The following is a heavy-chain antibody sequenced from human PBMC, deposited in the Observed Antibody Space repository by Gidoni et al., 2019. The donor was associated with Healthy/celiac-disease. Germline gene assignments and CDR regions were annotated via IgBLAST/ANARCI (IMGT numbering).Heavy chain of an antibody. CDR2: IRSKAYGGTT. CDR1: GFTFGDYA. V-gene: IGHV3-49*03. CDR3: TRAGINSDY. J-gene: IGHJ4*02. D-gene: IGHD2-15*01. Sequence: EVQLVESGGGLVQPGRSLRLSCTASGFTFGDYAMSWFRQAPGKGLEWVGFIRSKAYGGTTEYAASVKGRFTISRDDSKSIAYLQMNSLKTEDTAVYYCTRAGINSDYWGQGTLVTVSS.